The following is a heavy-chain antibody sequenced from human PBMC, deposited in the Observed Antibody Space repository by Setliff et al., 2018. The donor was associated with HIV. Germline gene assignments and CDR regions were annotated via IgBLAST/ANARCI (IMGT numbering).Heavy chain of an antibody. D-gene: IGHD2-15*01. V-gene: IGHV4-39*02. Sequence: SETLSLTCTVSGDSVNDRSYFWGWLRQPPGKEPEWITSIYYNTRTYYNLSLRSRVTISVDTSKNLFSLNLTSVAAADTAVYYCARGVPNCSNGNCYLGIFDNWGQATLVTVSS. CDR1: GDSVNDRSYF. CDR2: IYYNTRT. CDR3: ARGVPNCSNGNCYLGIFDN. J-gene: IGHJ4*02.